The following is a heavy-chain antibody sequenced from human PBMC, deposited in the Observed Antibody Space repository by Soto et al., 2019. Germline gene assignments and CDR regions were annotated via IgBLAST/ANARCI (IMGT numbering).Heavy chain of an antibody. CDR2: IPYDGSNK. J-gene: IGHJ6*02. CDR3: AKDGVAAAGMSYYYGMDV. D-gene: IGHD6-13*01. Sequence: GGSLRLSCAASGFTFSSYGMHWVRQAPGKGLEWVAVIPYDGSNKYYADSVKGRFTISRDNSKNTLYLQMNSLRAEDTAVYYYAKDGVAAAGMSYYYGMDVWGQGTTVTVSS. V-gene: IGHV3-30*18. CDR1: GFTFSSYG.